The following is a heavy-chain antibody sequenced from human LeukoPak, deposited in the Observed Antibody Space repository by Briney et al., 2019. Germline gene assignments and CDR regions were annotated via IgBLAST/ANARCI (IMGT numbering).Heavy chain of an antibody. V-gene: IGHV1-69*05. CDR2: IIPIFGTA. J-gene: IGHJ4*02. Sequence: SVKVSCKASGGTFSSYAISWVRQAPGQGLEWLGGIIPIFGTANYAQKFQGRVTITTDESTSTAYMELSSLRSEDTAVYYCARVVPLAAGYDRAGYYLDYWGQGTLVTFSS. D-gene: IGHD3-22*01. CDR3: ARVVPLAAGYDRAGYYLDY. CDR1: GGTFSSYA.